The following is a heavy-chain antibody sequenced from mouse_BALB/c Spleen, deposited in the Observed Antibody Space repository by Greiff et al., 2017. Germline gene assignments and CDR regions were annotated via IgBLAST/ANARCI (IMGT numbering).Heavy chain of an antibody. J-gene: IGHJ2*01. CDR3: TREGTYDGYYGDFDY. Sequence: EVKLVESGGGLVKPGGSLKLSCAASGFTFSSYTMSWVRQTPEKRLEWVATISSGGSYTYYPDSVKGRFTISRDNAKNTLYLQMSSLKSEDTAMYYCTREGTYDGYYGDFDYWGQGTTLTVSS. CDR1: GFTFSSYT. D-gene: IGHD2-3*01. CDR2: ISSGGSYT. V-gene: IGHV5-6-4*01.